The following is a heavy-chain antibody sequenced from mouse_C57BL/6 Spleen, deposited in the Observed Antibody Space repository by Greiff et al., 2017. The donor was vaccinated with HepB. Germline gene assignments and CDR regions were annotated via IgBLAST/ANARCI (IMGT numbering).Heavy chain of an antibody. CDR2: INPNNGGT. V-gene: IGHV1-26*01. D-gene: IGHD1-1*01. CDR3: ARSGITTVVATDWFAY. Sequence: VQLQHSGPELVKPGASVKISCKASGYTFTDYYMNWVKQSHGKSLEWIGDINPNNGGTSYNQKFKGKATLTVDKSSSTAYMELRSLTSEDSAVYYCARSGITTVVATDWFAYWGQGTLVTVSA. J-gene: IGHJ3*01. CDR1: GYTFTDYY.